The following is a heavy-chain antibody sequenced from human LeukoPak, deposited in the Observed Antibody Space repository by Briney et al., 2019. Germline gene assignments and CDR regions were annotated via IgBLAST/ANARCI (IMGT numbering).Heavy chain of an antibody. Sequence: SETLSLTCTVSGGSISSYYWSWIRQPPGKGLEWIAFVYSSGSTNYNPSLKSRVTISVDTSKNQFPLNLSAVAAADTAVYYCARHSGLLYFDYWGQGTLVTVSS. V-gene: IGHV4-59*08. CDR1: GGSISSYY. D-gene: IGHD3-10*01. CDR3: ARHSGLLYFDY. J-gene: IGHJ4*02. CDR2: VYSSGST.